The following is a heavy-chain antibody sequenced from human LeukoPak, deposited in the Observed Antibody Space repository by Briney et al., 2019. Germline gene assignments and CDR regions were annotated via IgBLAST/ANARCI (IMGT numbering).Heavy chain of an antibody. Sequence: SVKVSCKASGGTFSSYAISWVRQAPGQGLEWMGGIIPIFGTANYAQKFQGRVTFTADRSTNTAYMELSRLTSEDTAVYYCTRPDWVAAAGRRGYYFDYWGQGTLVTVSS. D-gene: IGHD6-13*01. V-gene: IGHV1-69*06. CDR3: TRPDWVAAAGRRGYYFDY. J-gene: IGHJ4*02. CDR2: IIPIFGTA. CDR1: GGTFSSYA.